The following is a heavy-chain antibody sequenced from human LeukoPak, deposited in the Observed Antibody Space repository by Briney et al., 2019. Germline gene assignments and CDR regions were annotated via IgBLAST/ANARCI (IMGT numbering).Heavy chain of an antibody. CDR2: ISYDGSNK. D-gene: IGHD3-3*01. J-gene: IGHJ4*02. CDR1: GFTFSNYA. Sequence: QPGRSLRLSCAASGFTFSNYALHWVRQAPGEGLEWVAVISYDGSNKYYADSVKGRFTISRDNSKNTLYLQMGSLRAEDMAVYYCARDRDFWSGYFFDYWGQGTLVTVSS. V-gene: IGHV3-30*14. CDR3: ARDRDFWSGYFFDY.